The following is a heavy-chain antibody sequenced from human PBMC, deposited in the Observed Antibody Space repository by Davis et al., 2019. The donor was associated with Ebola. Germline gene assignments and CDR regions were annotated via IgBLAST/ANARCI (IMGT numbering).Heavy chain of an antibody. CDR2: IKEDGSVK. D-gene: IGHD3-10*01. J-gene: IGHJ3*01. CDR1: GFAFINTW. CDR3: ARNKLGVIGFDV. V-gene: IGHV3-7*03. Sequence: PGGSLRLSCAASGFAFINTWMSWVRQAPGKGLEWVAHIKEDGSVKSYVDSVKGRFTISRDNARNSLYLQINSLSAEDTAVYYCARNKLGVIGFDVWGQGTMVTVSS.